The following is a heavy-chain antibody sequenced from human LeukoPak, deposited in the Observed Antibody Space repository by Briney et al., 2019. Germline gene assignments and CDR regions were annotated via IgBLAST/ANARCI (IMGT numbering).Heavy chain of an antibody. V-gene: IGHV4-59*11. CDR2: VYYSGSG. J-gene: IGHJ4*02. CDR1: DDSIKSHF. D-gene: IGHD3-22*01. Sequence: SETLSLTCTVSDDSIKSHFWTWIRQPPGKGLEWIGYVYYSGSGSSNPSLKSRLTMSVDTSKSQFCLNLNSVTTADTAMYYCARGSRRHYDGSGYYFGEFDYWGQGILVTVSS. CDR3: ARGSRRHYDGSGYYFGEFDY.